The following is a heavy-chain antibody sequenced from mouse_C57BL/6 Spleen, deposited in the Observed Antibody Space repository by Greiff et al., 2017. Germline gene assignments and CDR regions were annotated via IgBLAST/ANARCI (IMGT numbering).Heavy chain of an antibody. D-gene: IGHD2-4*01. Sequence: QVQLKQPGAELVTPGASVKLSCKASGYTFTSYWMHWVKQRPGRGLEWIGRIDPNSGGTKYNEKFKSKATLTVDKPSSTAYMQLSSLTSEDSAVYYCARGNYDYDVDWYFDVWGTGTTVTVSS. CDR3: ARGNYDYDVDWYFDV. J-gene: IGHJ1*03. CDR1: GYTFTSYW. CDR2: IDPNSGGT. V-gene: IGHV1-72*01.